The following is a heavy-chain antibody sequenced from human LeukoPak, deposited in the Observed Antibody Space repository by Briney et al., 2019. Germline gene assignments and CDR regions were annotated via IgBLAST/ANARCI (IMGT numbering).Heavy chain of an antibody. CDR3: AKDHVGTITLRYFDS. CDR1: GFIFGSSA. Sequence: GGSLRLSCAASGFIFGSSAMSWLRQAPGKGLQWVSTITGRGDNTYYADSLKGRFSISRDNSEDTLYLLMNSLSADDTATYYCAKDHVGTITLRYFDSWGQGTLVTVSS. J-gene: IGHJ4*02. V-gene: IGHV3-23*01. CDR2: ITGRGDNT. D-gene: IGHD1-26*01.